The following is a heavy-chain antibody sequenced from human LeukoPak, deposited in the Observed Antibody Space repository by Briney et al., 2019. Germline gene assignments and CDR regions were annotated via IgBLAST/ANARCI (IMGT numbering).Heavy chain of an antibody. Sequence: SETLSLTCTVSDGSLTNYDWSWVRQPPGKGPEFIGYIHYSGTANYNPSLKSRVTISVDKSKNQFSLKLSSVTAADTAVYYCARKRITIFGVVEGNWFDPWGQGTLVTVSS. J-gene: IGHJ5*02. D-gene: IGHD3-3*01. CDR1: DGSLTNYD. CDR2: IHYSGTA. CDR3: ARKRITIFGVVEGNWFDP. V-gene: IGHV4-59*12.